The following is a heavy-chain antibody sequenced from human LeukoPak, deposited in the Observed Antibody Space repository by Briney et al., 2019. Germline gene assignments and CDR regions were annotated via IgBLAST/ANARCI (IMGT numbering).Heavy chain of an antibody. CDR2: MNPNSGNT. CDR1: GYTFTSYD. CDR3: ARDPPLSITGTTETGDY. Sequence: ASVKVSCKASGYTFTSYDINWVRQATGQGLEWMGWMNPNSGNTGYAQKFQGRVTMTRNTSISTAYMELSSLRSEDTAVHYCARDPPLSITGTTETGDYWGQGTLVTVSS. J-gene: IGHJ4*02. V-gene: IGHV1-8*01. D-gene: IGHD1-7*01.